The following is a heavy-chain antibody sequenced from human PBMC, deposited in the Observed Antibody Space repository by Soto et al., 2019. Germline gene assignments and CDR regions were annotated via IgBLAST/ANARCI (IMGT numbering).Heavy chain of an antibody. Sequence: TMSLTCTVSGGSISSGGYYWSWIRQHPGKGLEWIGYIYYSGSTYYNPSLKSRVTISVDTSKNQFSLKLSSVTAADTAVYYCARYCGGDCYPVYDAFDIWGQGTMVTVSS. CDR1: GGSISSGGYY. D-gene: IGHD2-21*01. V-gene: IGHV4-31*03. CDR2: IYYSGST. CDR3: ARYCGGDCYPVYDAFDI. J-gene: IGHJ3*02.